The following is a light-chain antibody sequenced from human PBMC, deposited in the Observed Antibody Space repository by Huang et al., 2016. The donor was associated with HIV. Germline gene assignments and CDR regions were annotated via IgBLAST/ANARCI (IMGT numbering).Light chain of an antibody. CDR3: QQYDIPPLT. Sequence: IRMTQSPSSLSASTGDRVTITCRANQDINNFLAWYQQRPGSVPKLLIYAASTLQSGVPSRFSGNGSGTDFTLTIGCLQSEDVATYYCQQYDIPPLTFGPGTRVDMK. CDR2: AAS. V-gene: IGKV1-8*01. J-gene: IGKJ3*01. CDR1: QDINNF.